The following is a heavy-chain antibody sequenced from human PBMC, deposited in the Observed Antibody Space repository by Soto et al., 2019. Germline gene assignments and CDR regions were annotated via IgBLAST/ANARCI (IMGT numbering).Heavy chain of an antibody. V-gene: IGHV3-21*01. CDR2: ISATSNHI. CDR1: DFTFSTYS. Sequence: GESLKISCVASDFTFSTYSMNWVRQAPGKGLEWVAYISATSNHIYYADSLKGRFTISRDNAKSSLYLHMNSLRAEDTAVYFCARDSITIFGGGMDVWGQGTTVTVSS. J-gene: IGHJ6*02. D-gene: IGHD3-3*01. CDR3: ARDSITIFGGGMDV.